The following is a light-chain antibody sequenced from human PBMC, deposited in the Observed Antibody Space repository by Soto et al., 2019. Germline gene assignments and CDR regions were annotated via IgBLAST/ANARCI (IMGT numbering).Light chain of an antibody. Sequence: DIQMTQSPSTLSASVGDRVTITCRASQSIASWLAWYQQKPGRAPDLLIYDASTLKSGVPTRFSGSGSVTEFTLTISDLQPDDFATYYCQQYNTYEFGQGTKVDNK. V-gene: IGKV1-5*01. CDR2: DAS. CDR3: QQYNTYE. CDR1: QSIASW. J-gene: IGKJ1*01.